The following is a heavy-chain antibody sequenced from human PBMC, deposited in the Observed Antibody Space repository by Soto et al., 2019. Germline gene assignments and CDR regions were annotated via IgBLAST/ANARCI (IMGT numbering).Heavy chain of an antibody. CDR3: ARVGDCSSTSCYTRHGMDV. CDR1: GYSFTSYW. J-gene: IGHJ6*02. Sequence: GGSLKISCEGSGYSFTSYWIGWVRQMPGKGLEWMGIIYPGDSDTRYSPSFQGQVTIPADKSISTAYLQWSSLKASDTAMYYCARVGDCSSTSCYTRHGMDVWGQVTTVTVSS. D-gene: IGHD2-2*02. V-gene: IGHV5-51*01. CDR2: IYPGDSDT.